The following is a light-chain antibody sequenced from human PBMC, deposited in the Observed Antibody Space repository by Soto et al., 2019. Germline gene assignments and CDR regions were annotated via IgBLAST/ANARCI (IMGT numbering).Light chain of an antibody. Sequence: EIVLTQSPVTLSLSPGERATLSCRASQSVSNYLAWYQQKPGQAPRLLIYDASNRATGIPARFGGSGSGTDFTLTISRLEPEDFAVYYCQQRSNGLTFGGGTKVEI. CDR2: DAS. CDR3: QQRSNGLT. CDR1: QSVSNY. V-gene: IGKV3-11*01. J-gene: IGKJ4*01.